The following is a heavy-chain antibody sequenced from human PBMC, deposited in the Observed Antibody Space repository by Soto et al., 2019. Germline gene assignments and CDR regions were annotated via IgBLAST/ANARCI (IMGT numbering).Heavy chain of an antibody. CDR2: IYYSGST. D-gene: IGHD3-10*01. CDR1: GGSISSYY. J-gene: IGHJ4*02. Sequence: SETLSLTCTVSGGSISSYYWSWIRQPPGKGLEWIGYIYYSGSTNYNPSLKSRVTISVDKSKNQFSLKLSSVTAADTAVYYCAREEGTMVRGVIIIHPWDFDYWGQGTLVTVSS. CDR3: AREEGTMVRGVIIIHPWDFDY. V-gene: IGHV4-59*12.